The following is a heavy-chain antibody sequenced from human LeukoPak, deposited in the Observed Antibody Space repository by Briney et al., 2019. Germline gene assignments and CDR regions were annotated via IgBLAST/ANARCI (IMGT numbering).Heavy chain of an antibody. V-gene: IGHV1-46*01. D-gene: IGHD6-19*01. J-gene: IGHJ3*02. Sequence: GASVKVSCKASGYTFTSYYMHWVRQAPGQGLEWMGIINPSGGSTSYAQKFQGRVTITTDTSTSTAYMELRSLRSDDTAVYYCARGEQWLGQPTDAFDIWGQGTMVTVSS. CDR3: ARGEQWLGQPTDAFDI. CDR2: INPSGGST. CDR1: GYTFTSYY.